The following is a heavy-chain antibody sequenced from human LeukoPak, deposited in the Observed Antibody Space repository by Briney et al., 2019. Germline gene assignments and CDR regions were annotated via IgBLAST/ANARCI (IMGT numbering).Heavy chain of an antibody. Sequence: SETLSLTCTVSNGSISTYYCNWIRQPAGKGLEWIGHVYARGNTNYNPSLKSRVTMSVDTSKNQFSLKLSSVTAADTAVYYCARGAYGGFDAFDIWGQGTMVTVSS. V-gene: IGHV4-4*07. CDR3: ARGAYGGFDAFDI. D-gene: IGHD4-23*01. CDR2: VYARGNT. CDR1: NGSISTYY. J-gene: IGHJ3*02.